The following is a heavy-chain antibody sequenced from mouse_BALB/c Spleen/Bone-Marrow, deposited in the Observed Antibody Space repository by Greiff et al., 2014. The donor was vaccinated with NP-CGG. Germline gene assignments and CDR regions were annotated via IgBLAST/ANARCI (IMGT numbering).Heavy chain of an antibody. CDR1: GFTFTDYY. CDR3: AREWLTGKDY. J-gene: IGHJ2*01. V-gene: IGHV7-3*02. Sequence: VQLKQSGGGLVQPGGSLRLSCATSGFTFTDYYMSWVRQPPGKALEWLGFIRNKANGDTSENSASVKGRFTISRDNSQSILYLQMNTLRDEDSATYYGAREWLTGKDYWGQGTTLTVSS. CDR2: IRNKANGDTS. D-gene: IGHD4-1*01.